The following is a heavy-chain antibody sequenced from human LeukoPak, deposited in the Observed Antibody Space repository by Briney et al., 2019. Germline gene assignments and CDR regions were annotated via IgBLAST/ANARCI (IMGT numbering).Heavy chain of an antibody. Sequence: PSETLSLTCTVSGGSISSVSYYWGWIRQPPGKGLERIGSIYYSGSTYYNPSLKSRVTISVDTSKNQFSLKLSSVTAADTAVYYCARVMYYDFWSGYYSAFDIWGQGTMVTVSS. CDR3: ARVMYYDFWSGYYSAFDI. CDR2: IYYSGST. J-gene: IGHJ3*02. V-gene: IGHV4-39*01. D-gene: IGHD3-3*01. CDR1: GGSISSVSYY.